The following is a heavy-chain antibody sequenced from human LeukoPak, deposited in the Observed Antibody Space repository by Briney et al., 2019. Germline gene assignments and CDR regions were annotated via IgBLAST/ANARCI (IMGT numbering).Heavy chain of an antibody. Sequence: PGRSLRLSCAASGFTFSSYGMHWVRQAPGKWLEWVAVISYDGSNKYYADSVKGRFTISRDNSKNTLYLQMNSLRAEDTAVYYCAKDLPYGMDVWGQGTTVTVSS. J-gene: IGHJ6*02. V-gene: IGHV3-30*18. CDR2: ISYDGSNK. CDR1: GFTFSSYG. CDR3: AKDLPYGMDV.